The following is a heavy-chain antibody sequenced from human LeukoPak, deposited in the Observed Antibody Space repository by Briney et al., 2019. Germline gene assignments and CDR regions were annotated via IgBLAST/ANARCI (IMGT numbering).Heavy chain of an antibody. Sequence: ASVKVSCKASGYTFTSYGINWVRQAPGQGLEWMALINAYNGRTNYAQRFQGRVTMTTDTSTSTAYMEMRSLRADDTALYYCARDGPDYGDYNNFDYWGQGTLVTVSS. CDR2: INAYNGRT. CDR3: ARDGPDYGDYNNFDY. V-gene: IGHV1-18*01. CDR1: GYTFTSYG. J-gene: IGHJ4*02. D-gene: IGHD4-17*01.